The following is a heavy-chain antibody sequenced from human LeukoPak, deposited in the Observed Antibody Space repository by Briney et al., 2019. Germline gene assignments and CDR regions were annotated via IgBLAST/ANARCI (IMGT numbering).Heavy chain of an antibody. J-gene: IGHJ5*02. CDR2: IYYSGST. Sequence: SETLSLTCTVSGGSIGSYYWSWIRQPPGKGLEWIGYIYYSGSTNYNPSLKSRVTISVDTSKNQFSLKLSSVTAADTAVYYCARGRYYYAPFDPWGQGTLVTVSS. CDR1: GGSIGSYY. D-gene: IGHD3-10*01. V-gene: IGHV4-59*01. CDR3: ARGRYYYAPFDP.